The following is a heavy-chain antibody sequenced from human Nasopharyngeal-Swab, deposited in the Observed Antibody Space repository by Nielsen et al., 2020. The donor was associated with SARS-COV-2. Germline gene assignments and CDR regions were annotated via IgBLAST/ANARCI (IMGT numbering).Heavy chain of an antibody. CDR3: ARETAMACDY. Sequence: GSLRLSCAVYGGSFSGYYWSWIRQLPGKGLEWIGEINHSGSTNYNPSLKSRVTISVDTSKNQFSLKLSSVTAADTAVYYCARETAMACDYWGQGTLVTVSS. CDR1: GGSFSGYY. D-gene: IGHD5-18*01. CDR2: INHSGST. V-gene: IGHV4-34*01. J-gene: IGHJ4*02.